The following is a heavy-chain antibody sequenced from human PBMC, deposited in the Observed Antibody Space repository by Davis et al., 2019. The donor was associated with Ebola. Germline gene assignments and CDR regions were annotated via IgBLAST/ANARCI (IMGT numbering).Heavy chain of an antibody. Sequence: ASVKVSCKASGYTLSHHAMEWVRQAPGQGPEWMGWIDTNTGNPSYAQGFTGRFVFSLDTSVNTAYLQISRLQAEDTALYYCTRHGPSIFDVWGQGTMVTVSS. CDR1: GYTLSHHA. CDR2: IDTNTGNP. D-gene: IGHD4-17*01. V-gene: IGHV7-4-1*02. J-gene: IGHJ3*01. CDR3: TRHGPSIFDV.